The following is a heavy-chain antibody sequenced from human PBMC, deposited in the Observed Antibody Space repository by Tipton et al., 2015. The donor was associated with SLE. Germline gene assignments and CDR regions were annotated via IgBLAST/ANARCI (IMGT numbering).Heavy chain of an antibody. CDR2: IYYSGST. D-gene: IGHD3-10*01. V-gene: IGHV4-59*08. J-gene: IGHJ5*02. CDR1: GGSISSYY. CDR3: ARGDGSGSYYTP. Sequence: TLSLTCTVSGGSISSYYWSWIRQPPGKGLEWIGYIYYSGSTNYNPSLKSRVTISVDTSKNQFSLKLSSVTAADTAVYYCARGDGSGSYYTPWGQGTLVTVSS.